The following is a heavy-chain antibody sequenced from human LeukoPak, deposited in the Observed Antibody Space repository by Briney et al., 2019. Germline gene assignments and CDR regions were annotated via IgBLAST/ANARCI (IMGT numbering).Heavy chain of an antibody. CDR1: GGSFSGYY. D-gene: IGHD3-9*01. CDR2: INHSGST. V-gene: IGHV4-34*01. Sequence: SETLSLTCAVYGGSFSGYYWSWIRQPPGKGLEWIGEINHSGSTNYNPSLKSRVTISADTSKNQFSLKLSSVTAADTAVYYCARASTYYDILTGYYPDYYMDVWGKGTTVTISS. CDR3: ARASTYYDILTGYYPDYYMDV. J-gene: IGHJ6*03.